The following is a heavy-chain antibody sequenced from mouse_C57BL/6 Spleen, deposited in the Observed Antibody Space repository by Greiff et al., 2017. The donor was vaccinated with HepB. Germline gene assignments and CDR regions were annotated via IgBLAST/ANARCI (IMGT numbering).Heavy chain of an antibody. J-gene: IGHJ2*01. CDR3: ARESYEYGNYFDY. CDR2: INPSSGYT. CDR1: GYTFTSYW. D-gene: IGHD2-4*01. Sequence: QVHVKQSGAELAKPGASVKLSCKASGYTFTSYWMHWVKQRPGQGLEWIGYINPSSGYTKYNQKFKDKATLTADKSSSTAYMQLSSLTYEDSAVYYCARESYEYGNYFDYWGQGTTLTVSS. V-gene: IGHV1-7*01.